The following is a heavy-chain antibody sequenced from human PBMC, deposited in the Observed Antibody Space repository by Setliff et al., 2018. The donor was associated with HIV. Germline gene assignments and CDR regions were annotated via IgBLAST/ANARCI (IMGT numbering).Heavy chain of an antibody. CDR2: INPNSGGT. D-gene: IGHD6-13*01. CDR1: GYAFTAYY. V-gene: IGHV1-2*02. J-gene: IGHJ6*03. Sequence: ASVKVSCKASGYAFTAYYMHWVRQAPGQGLEWMGWINPNSGGTTYAQKFQGRVTMTEDTSTDTAYMELSSLRSEDTAVYYCATDGKQQVATVDHYYMDVWGKGTTVTVSS. CDR3: ATDGKQQVATVDHYYMDV.